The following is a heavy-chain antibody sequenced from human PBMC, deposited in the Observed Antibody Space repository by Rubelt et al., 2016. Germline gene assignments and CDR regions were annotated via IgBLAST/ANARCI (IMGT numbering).Heavy chain of an antibody. D-gene: IGHD6-19*01. CDR3: ARAPAVAGYYYYGMDV. CDR2: IYYSGST. Sequence: QVQLQGSGPGLVKPSETLSLTCTVSGGSISSYYWSWIRQPPGKGLEWIGYIYYSGSTNYNPSLKSRVTRSVDTSKNQLSLKLSSVTAADTAVYYCARAPAVAGYYYYGMDVWGQGTTVTVSS. J-gene: IGHJ6*02. V-gene: IGHV4-59*01. CDR1: GGSISSYY.